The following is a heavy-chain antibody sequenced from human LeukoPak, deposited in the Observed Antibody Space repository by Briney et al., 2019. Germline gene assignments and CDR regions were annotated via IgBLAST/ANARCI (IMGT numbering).Heavy chain of an antibody. J-gene: IGHJ4*02. D-gene: IGHD1-7*01. Sequence: SETLSLTCAVSGGSITSYYWNWIRQPPGKGLEWIGYIHHTGKNWYNPPLQSRVTLSVDTSKSEFSLGLNSVTAADTAVYYCAKWHEKLLAFDSWGQGTLVTVSS. V-gene: IGHV4-59*01. CDR3: AKWHEKLLAFDS. CDR2: IHHTGKN. CDR1: GGSITSYY.